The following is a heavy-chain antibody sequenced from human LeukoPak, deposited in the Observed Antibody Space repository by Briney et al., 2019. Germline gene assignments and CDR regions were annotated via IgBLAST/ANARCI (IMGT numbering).Heavy chain of an antibody. Sequence: RASVKVSCKTSGYTFTGYYIHWVRQAPGQGLEWMGRMHPNSGDTNYAQKFQGRVTMTRDTSISTAYMELSRLRSDDTAVYYCARAHFQRNIVVVPAAILDWFDPWGQGTLVTVSS. V-gene: IGHV1-2*06. D-gene: IGHD2-2*02. J-gene: IGHJ5*02. CDR1: GYTFTGYY. CDR2: MHPNSGDT. CDR3: ARAHFQRNIVVVPAAILDWFDP.